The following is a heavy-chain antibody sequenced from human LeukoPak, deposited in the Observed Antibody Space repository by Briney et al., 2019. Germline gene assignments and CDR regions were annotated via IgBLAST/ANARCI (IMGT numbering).Heavy chain of an antibody. CDR3: ARDYDFWSGFFDN. J-gene: IGHJ4*02. D-gene: IGHD3-3*01. CDR2: IWYDGSNE. V-gene: IGHV3-30*19. Sequence: GGSLRLSCAASGFSFGTYSMHWARQVPGKGLEWVAVIWYDGSNEDYADSVKGRFTISRDNSKNTLYLQMNSLRAEDTAVYYCARDYDFWSGFFDNWGQGILVTVSS. CDR1: GFSFGTYS.